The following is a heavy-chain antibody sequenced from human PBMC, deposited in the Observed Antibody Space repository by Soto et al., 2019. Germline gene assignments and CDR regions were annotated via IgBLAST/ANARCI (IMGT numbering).Heavy chain of an antibody. CDR1: GYTFTGYY. J-gene: IGHJ4*02. D-gene: IGHD3-10*01. Sequence: GASVKVSCKASGYTFTGYYMHWVRQAPGQGLEWMGWINPNSGGTNYAQKFQGWVTMTRDTSISTAYMELSRLRSDDTAEYYCARAPYYYGSGSSPDTHFDYWGQGTLVTVSS. V-gene: IGHV1-2*04. CDR2: INPNSGGT. CDR3: ARAPYYYGSGSSPDTHFDY.